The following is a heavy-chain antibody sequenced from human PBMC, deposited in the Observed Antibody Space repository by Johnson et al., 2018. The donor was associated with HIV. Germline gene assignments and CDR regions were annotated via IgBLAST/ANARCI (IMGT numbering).Heavy chain of an antibody. CDR1: GFTFSSYG. CDR3: ATPQEGYSAFDI. V-gene: IGHV3-30*03. CDR2: ISYDGSTK. D-gene: IGHD2-15*01. J-gene: IGHJ3*02. Sequence: QVQLVESGGGVVQPGRSLRLSCAASGFTFSSYGMHWVRQAPGKGLEWVAVISYDGSTKYYADSVKGRFTISRDNSKNTLYRQINSLRAEDTAVYYCATPQEGYSAFDIWGQGTMVTVSS.